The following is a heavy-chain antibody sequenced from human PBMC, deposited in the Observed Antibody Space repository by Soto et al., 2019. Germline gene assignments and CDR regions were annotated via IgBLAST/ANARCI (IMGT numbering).Heavy chain of an antibody. Sequence: QVQLVESGGGVVQPGRSLRLACAASGIAFNTHAMHWVRHAPGKGLEWVAVISYGGANKYYADSVRGRFTISRDNSENTLFLQMSSLRPEDTAVYYCARGPQSCSSTSCYTIDYWGQGTLVTVSS. CDR1: GIAFNTHA. CDR3: ARGPQSCSSTSCYTIDY. D-gene: IGHD2-2*02. J-gene: IGHJ4*02. CDR2: ISYGGANK. V-gene: IGHV3-30*03.